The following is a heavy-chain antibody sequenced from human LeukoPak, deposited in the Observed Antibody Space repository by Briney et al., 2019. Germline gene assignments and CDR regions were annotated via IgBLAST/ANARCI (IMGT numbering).Heavy chain of an antibody. J-gene: IGHJ6*02. D-gene: IGHD2-8*01. Sequence: GGSLRLSCAAPGFAFSSYWMSWVRQAPGKGLEWVANIKPDGSEKYYVDSVKGRFTISRDNAKNSLYLQMNGLRAEDTAMYYCARFGVPYGVDVWGQGTTVTVSS. V-gene: IGHV3-7*05. CDR1: GFAFSSYW. CDR2: IKPDGSEK. CDR3: ARFGVPYGVDV.